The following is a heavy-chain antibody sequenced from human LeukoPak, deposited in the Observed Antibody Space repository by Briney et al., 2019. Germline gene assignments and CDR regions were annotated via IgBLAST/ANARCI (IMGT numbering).Heavy chain of an antibody. CDR2: IKGDGSST. CDR1: GFTFSNNW. Sequence: GGSLRLSCAASGFTFSNNWMHWVRQAPGKGLVWVSRIKGDGSSTSYADFVKGRFTVSRDNAKNTLFLQMNSLRVEDTAVYYCARGPPNWGYDYWGPGTLVTVSS. CDR3: ARGPPNWGYDY. J-gene: IGHJ4*02. V-gene: IGHV3-74*01. D-gene: IGHD7-27*01.